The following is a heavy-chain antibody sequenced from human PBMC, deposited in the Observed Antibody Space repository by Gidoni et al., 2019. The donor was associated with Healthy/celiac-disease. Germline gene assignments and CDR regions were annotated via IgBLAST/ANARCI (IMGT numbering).Heavy chain of an antibody. CDR2: IYYSGST. J-gene: IGHJ4*02. D-gene: IGHD1-26*01. V-gene: IGHV4-39*01. CDR3: ARIGYNIVGATLFSYFDY. CDR1: GGSISSSSYY. Sequence: QLQLQESAPGLVKPSETLSPPCTVSGGSISSSSYYWGWIRQPPGKGLEWIGSIYYSGSTYYNPSLKSRVTISVDTSKNQFSLKLSSVTAADTAVYYCARIGYNIVGATLFSYFDYWGQGTLVTVSS.